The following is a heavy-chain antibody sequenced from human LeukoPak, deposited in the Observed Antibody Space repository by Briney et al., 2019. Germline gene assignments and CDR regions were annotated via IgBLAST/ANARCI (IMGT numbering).Heavy chain of an antibody. D-gene: IGHD5-12*01. J-gene: IGHJ4*02. CDR1: GGSINNHY. CDR2: IHYTGTT. V-gene: IGHV4-59*11. CDR3: ARHSGYDPFFDY. Sequence: SETLSLTCIVSGGSINNHYWTWIRQTPGKGLEWIGDIHYTGTTKYNPSLKSRVTISVDTSKNQFSLKLSSVTAADTAVYYCARHSGYDPFFDYWGQGTLVTVSS.